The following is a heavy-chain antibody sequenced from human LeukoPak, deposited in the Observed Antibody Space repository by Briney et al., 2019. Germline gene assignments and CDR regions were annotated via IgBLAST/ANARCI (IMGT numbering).Heavy chain of an antibody. J-gene: IGHJ4*02. D-gene: IGHD3-3*01. V-gene: IGHV3-7*03. CDR3: ARDQYDTWSRRGNFDS. Sequence: PGGSLRLSCVASGFTFGKYWMSWVRQAPGKGLEWVANIKLDGSEKNYVDSVEGRFTISRGNTKNSLYLQMNSLRVEDTAVFYCARDQYDTWSRRGNFDSWGQGTLVIVSS. CDR2: IKLDGSEK. CDR1: GFTFGKYW.